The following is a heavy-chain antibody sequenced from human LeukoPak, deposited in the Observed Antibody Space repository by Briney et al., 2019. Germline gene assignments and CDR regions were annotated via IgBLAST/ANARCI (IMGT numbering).Heavy chain of an antibody. CDR2: INPSGGST. CDR3: ARDEMVRGVSRGDYYYYGMDV. CDR1: GYTFTTCA. J-gene: IGHJ6*02. D-gene: IGHD3-10*01. Sequence: GASVKVSCKTSGYTFTTCAVHWVRQAPGQGLEWMGIINPSGGSTSYAQKFQGRVTMTRDTSTSTVYMELSSLRSEDTAVYYCARDEMVRGVSRGDYYYYGMDVWGQGTTVTVSS. V-gene: IGHV1-46*01.